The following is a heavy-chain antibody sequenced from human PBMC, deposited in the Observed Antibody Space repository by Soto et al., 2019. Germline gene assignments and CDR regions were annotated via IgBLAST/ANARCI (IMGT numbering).Heavy chain of an antibody. J-gene: IGHJ6*02. CDR3: AKGRGVRVVINSRYYYYGMDV. V-gene: IGHV1-69*13. CDR1: GGTFSSYA. D-gene: IGHD3-10*01. Sequence: GASVKVSCKASGGTFSSYAISWVRQAPGQGLEWMGGIIPIFGTANYAQKFQGRVTITADESTSTAYMELSSLRSEDTAVYYCAKGRGVRVVINSRYYYYGMDVWGQGTTVTVSS. CDR2: IIPIFGTA.